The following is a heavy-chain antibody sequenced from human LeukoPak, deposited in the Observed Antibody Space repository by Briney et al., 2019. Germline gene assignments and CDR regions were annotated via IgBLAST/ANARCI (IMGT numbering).Heavy chain of an antibody. CDR1: GFTFSTYW. V-gene: IGHV3-7*01. D-gene: IGHD2-2*01. J-gene: IGHJ4*02. CDR2: IRQDGSEK. Sequence: RGSLRLSCAASGFTFSTYWMSWVRQALGKGLEWVATIRQDGSEKHYVDSVKGRFPISRDNAKNSLYLQMNSLAVEDTAVYYCVRGCGRASCPYFFDSWGQGTLGNVS. CDR3: VRGCGRASCPYFFDS.